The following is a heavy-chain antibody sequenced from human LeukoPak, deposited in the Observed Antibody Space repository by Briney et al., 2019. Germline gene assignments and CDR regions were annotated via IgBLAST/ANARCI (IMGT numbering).Heavy chain of an antibody. Sequence: PGGSLRLSCAASEFTFSDYYMSWIRQAPGKGLEGVSYISSSGSTVYYADSVKGRFTISRDNAKNSLYLQMSSLRAEDTAVYYCARESYSNYLGYMDVWGKGTTVTVSS. J-gene: IGHJ6*03. CDR3: ARESYSNYLGYMDV. CDR1: EFTFSDYY. CDR2: ISSSGSTV. D-gene: IGHD4-11*01. V-gene: IGHV3-11*04.